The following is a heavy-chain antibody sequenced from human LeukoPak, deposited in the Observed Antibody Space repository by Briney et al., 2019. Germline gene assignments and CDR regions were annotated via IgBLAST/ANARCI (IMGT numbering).Heavy chain of an antibody. D-gene: IGHD3-10*01. Sequence: SETLSLTCAVYGGSFSGYYWSWIRQPPGKGLEWIGEINHSGSTNYNPSLKSRVTISVDTSKNQLSLKLSSVTAADTAVYYCARGGFLAYYYGSGSYYTRSNWFDPWGQGTLVTVSS. J-gene: IGHJ5*02. CDR2: INHSGST. CDR3: ARGGFLAYYYGSGSYYTRSNWFDP. CDR1: GGSFSGYY. V-gene: IGHV4-34*01.